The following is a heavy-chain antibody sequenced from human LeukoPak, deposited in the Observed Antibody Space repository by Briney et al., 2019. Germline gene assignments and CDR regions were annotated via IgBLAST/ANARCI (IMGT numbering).Heavy chain of an antibody. Sequence: GGSLRLSCAASGFTFSSCGMSWVRQAPGKGLEWVSAISGSGGSTYYADSVKGRFTISRDNSKNTLYLQLNSLRAEDTAVYYCAKKWGYCSSTSCYMGWFDPWGQGTLVTVSS. J-gene: IGHJ5*02. CDR2: ISGSGGST. CDR3: AKKWGYCSSTSCYMGWFDP. V-gene: IGHV3-23*01. D-gene: IGHD2-2*02. CDR1: GFTFSSCG.